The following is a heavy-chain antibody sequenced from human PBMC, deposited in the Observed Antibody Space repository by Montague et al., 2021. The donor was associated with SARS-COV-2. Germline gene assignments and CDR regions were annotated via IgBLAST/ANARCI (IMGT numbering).Heavy chain of an antibody. Sequence: SETLSLTCTVSGGSISSFYWSWFRKPPGKGLEWIGYISDSGSTNYNPSLTSRVTMSVDTSKDQFSLKVNSVTAADTAVYYCERHYRATLPAVYWGQGTLVPFSS. CDR1: GGSISSFY. J-gene: IGHJ4*02. CDR2: ISDSGST. CDR3: ERHYRATLPAVY. D-gene: IGHD2-15*01. V-gene: IGHV4-59*08.